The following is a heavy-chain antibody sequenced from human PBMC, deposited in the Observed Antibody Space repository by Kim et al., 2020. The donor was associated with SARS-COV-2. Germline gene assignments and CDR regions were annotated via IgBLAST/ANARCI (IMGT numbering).Heavy chain of an antibody. V-gene: IGHV1-46*01. CDR2: IHLSGGST. Sequence: ASVKVSCKASGYTFTSYYMHWVRKAPGQGLEWMGIIHLSGGSTSNAKKFQGRVTMTRDTSTSTVYMELSSLRSEDTAVYYCARDPHSNYDWFDPWGQGTLVTVS. CDR1: GYTFTSYY. D-gene: IGHD4-4*01. CDR3: ARDPHSNYDWFDP. J-gene: IGHJ5*02.